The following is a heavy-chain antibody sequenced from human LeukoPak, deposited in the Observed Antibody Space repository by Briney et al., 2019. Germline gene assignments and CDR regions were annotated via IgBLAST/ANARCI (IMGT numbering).Heavy chain of an antibody. V-gene: IGHV4-34*01. CDR3: ARQGVGIYYPFEY. D-gene: IGHD3-10*01. J-gene: IGHJ4*02. CDR1: GGSFSGYY. Sequence: PSETLSLTCAVYGGSFSGYYWSWIGQPPGKGVEGIGEINHSGSTNYNPSFQSRVTISVDTSKNQFPLKLNSVTAADTAVYYCARQGVGIYYPFEYWGQGTLVTVSS. CDR2: INHSGST.